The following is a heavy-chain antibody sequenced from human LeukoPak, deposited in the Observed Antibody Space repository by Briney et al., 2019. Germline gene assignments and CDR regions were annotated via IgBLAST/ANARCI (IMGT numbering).Heavy chain of an antibody. D-gene: IGHD3-3*01. CDR2: INQDGSVK. CDR3: MRDFVF. J-gene: IGHJ4*02. CDR1: GFAFSTYW. Sequence: QAGGSLRLSCAASGFAFSTYWMDWVRQAPGKGLEWVGDINQDGSVKHHVDSVRGRFTISRDNARNSVYLQMNALRVEDTAVYYCMRDFVFWGQGTLVTASS. V-gene: IGHV3-7*01.